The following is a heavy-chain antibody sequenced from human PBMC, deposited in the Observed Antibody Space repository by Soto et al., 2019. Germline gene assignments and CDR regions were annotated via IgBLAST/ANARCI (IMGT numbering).Heavy chain of an antibody. CDR1: GGSFSGYY. CDR3: AREDYGDYWYFDL. J-gene: IGHJ2*01. Sequence: PSETLSLTCAVYGGSFSGYYWSWIRQPPGKGLEWIGEINHSGSTNYNPSLKSRVTISVDTSKNQFSLKLSSVTAADTAVYYCAREDYGDYWYFDLWGRGTLVTVSS. V-gene: IGHV4-34*01. D-gene: IGHD4-17*01. CDR2: INHSGST.